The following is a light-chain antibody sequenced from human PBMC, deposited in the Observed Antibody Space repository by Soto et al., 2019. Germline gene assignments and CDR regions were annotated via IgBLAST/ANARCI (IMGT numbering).Light chain of an antibody. CDR1: QGITNY. J-gene: IGKJ1*01. V-gene: IGKV1-27*01. CDR2: AAS. CDR3: QKYNSDPWT. Sequence: DIQMTQSPSSLSASVGDRVTITCRASQGITNYLAWYQQRPGKVPKLLIYAASTLQSGVPSRFSGTGSGTDFTLTISSLQPEDVATYYCQKYNSDPWTFGQGTKVEIK.